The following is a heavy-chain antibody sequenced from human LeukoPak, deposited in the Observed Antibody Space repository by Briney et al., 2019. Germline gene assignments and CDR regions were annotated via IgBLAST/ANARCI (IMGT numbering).Heavy chain of an antibody. CDR3: ARDKHGDYYFDY. CDR1: GGSISSYY. Sequence: SETLFLTCTVSGGSISSYYWSWIRQPPGKGLEWIGYIYYSGSTNYNPSLKSQVTISVDTSKNQFSLKLSSVTAADTAVYYCARDKHGDYYFDYWGQGTLVTVSS. J-gene: IGHJ4*02. CDR2: IYYSGST. V-gene: IGHV4-59*13. D-gene: IGHD4-17*01.